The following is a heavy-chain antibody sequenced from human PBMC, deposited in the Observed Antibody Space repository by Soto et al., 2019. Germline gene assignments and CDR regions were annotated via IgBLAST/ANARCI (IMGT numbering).Heavy chain of an antibody. CDR2: IWYDGTNK. J-gene: IGHJ4*02. V-gene: IGHV3-33*01. CDR1: GFTFSSQG. D-gene: IGHD3-10*01. Sequence: QVQLVQSGGGVVQPERSLRLSCGASGFTFSSQGMHWVRPAPGKGLEWVAVIWYDGTNKYYADSVKGRITISRDNSRNTVSLHMDSLRVEDTAVYYCARWGDNKVFDYWGQGTLVSVSS. CDR3: ARWGDNKVFDY.